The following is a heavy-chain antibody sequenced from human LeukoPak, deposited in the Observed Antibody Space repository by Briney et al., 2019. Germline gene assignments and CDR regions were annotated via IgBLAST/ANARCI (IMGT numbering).Heavy chain of an antibody. D-gene: IGHD3-22*01. Sequence: GGSLRLSCAASGFTSSDYYMSWIRQAPGRGLEWVSYISSSGSTIYYADSVKGRFTISRDNAKDSLYLQMNSLRAEDTAVYYCARGNLYYYDSSGYYYYWGQGTLVTVSS. CDR3: ARGNLYYYDSSGYYYY. CDR2: ISSSGSTI. V-gene: IGHV3-11*01. CDR1: GFTSSDYY. J-gene: IGHJ4*02.